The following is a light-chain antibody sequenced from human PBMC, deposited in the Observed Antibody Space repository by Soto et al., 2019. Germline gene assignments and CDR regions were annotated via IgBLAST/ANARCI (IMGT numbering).Light chain of an antibody. CDR3: MQALQTPST. CDR2: LGS. J-gene: IGKJ1*01. CDR1: PRLLHTNGTND. Sequence: VVAESPIYLPVIPGGPASISCSSIPRLLHTNGTNDLPWYLQKPGLSPQLLIYLGSNRASGVPDRFSGSGSGTDFTLKITRVEAEDVGVYYCMQALQTPSTFGPGTKVDI. V-gene: IGKV2-28*01.